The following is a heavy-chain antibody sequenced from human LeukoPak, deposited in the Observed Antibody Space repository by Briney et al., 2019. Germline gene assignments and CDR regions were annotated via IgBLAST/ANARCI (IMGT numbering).Heavy chain of an antibody. V-gene: IGHV3-33*06. D-gene: IGHD3-22*01. CDR2: IWYDGSNK. Sequence: GGSLRLCCAASGFTFSSYGMHWVRQAPGKGLEWVALIWYDGSNKYYPDSVKGRFTISRDNSKNTLYLQMDSLRAEDTAVYYCAKDMGTSYYFDAFDIWGQGTMVTVSS. CDR3: AKDMGTSYYFDAFDI. J-gene: IGHJ3*02. CDR1: GFTFSSYG.